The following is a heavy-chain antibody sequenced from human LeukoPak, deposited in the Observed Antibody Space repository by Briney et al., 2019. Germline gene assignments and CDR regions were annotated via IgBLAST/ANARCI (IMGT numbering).Heavy chain of an antibody. V-gene: IGHV1-69*13. CDR1: GGTFSSYA. D-gene: IGHD3-22*01. CDR3: ARSRPRYYDSSGYYDY. CDR2: IVPIFGTA. J-gene: IGHJ4*02. Sequence: SVKVSCKASGGTFSSYAISWVRQAPGQGLEWMGGIVPIFGTANYAQKFQGRVTITADESTSTAYMELSSLRSEDTAVYYCARSRPRYYDSSGYYDYWGQGTLVTVSS.